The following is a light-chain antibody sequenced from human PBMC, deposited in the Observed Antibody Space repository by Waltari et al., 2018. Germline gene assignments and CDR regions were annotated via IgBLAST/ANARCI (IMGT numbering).Light chain of an antibody. J-gene: IGLJ2*01. Sequence: QSVLTQPPSASGTPGQRVTIPCSGSSSNIGSNKVNWYQQLPGTAPKILIYSNNQRPSGVPDRCSGSKSGPSASLAISGLQSEDEADYYCATWDDSLKEVFGGGTKLTVL. V-gene: IGLV1-44*01. CDR1: SSNIGSNK. CDR2: SNN. CDR3: ATWDDSLKEV.